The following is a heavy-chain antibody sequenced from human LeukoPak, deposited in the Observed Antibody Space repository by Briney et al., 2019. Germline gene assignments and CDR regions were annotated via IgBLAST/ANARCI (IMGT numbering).Heavy chain of an antibody. V-gene: IGHV3-23*01. CDR3: ANSLDYGGKKYFDY. D-gene: IGHD4-23*01. CDR2: ICGSGGST. J-gene: IGHJ4*02. CDR1: GFTFSSYA. Sequence: PGGSLRLSCAASGFTFSSYAMSWVRQAPGKGLEWVSAICGSGGSTYYADSVKGRFAISRENSKNTQYLQMNSLRAEDTAVYYCANSLDYGGKKYFDYWGQGTLVTVSS.